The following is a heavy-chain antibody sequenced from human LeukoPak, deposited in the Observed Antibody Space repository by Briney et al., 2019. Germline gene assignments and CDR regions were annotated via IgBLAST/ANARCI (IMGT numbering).Heavy chain of an antibody. J-gene: IGHJ5*02. CDR2: IIPIFGTA. V-gene: IGHV1-69*13. D-gene: IGHD5-18*01. CDR1: GGTFSSYA. CDR3: ARDRDTAMAGPFDP. Sequence: GASVKVSCKASGGTFSSYAISWVRQAPGQGLEWMGGIIPIFGTANYAQEFQGRVTITADESTSTASMELSSLRSEDTAVYYCARDRDTAMAGPFDPWGQGTLVTVSS.